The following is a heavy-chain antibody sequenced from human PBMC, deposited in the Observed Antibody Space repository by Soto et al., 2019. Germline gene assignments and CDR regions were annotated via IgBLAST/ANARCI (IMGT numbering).Heavy chain of an antibody. CDR3: ARFPSIRFLEWLPPTVGYYFDY. V-gene: IGHV3-7*01. Sequence: PGGSLRLSCAASGFTFSSYWMSWVRQAPGKGLEWVANIKQDGSEKYYVDSVKGRFTISRDNAKNSLYLQMNSLRAEDTAVYYCARFPSIRFLEWLPPTVGYYFDYWGQGTLVT. CDR2: IKQDGSEK. D-gene: IGHD3-3*01. J-gene: IGHJ4*02. CDR1: GFTFSSYW.